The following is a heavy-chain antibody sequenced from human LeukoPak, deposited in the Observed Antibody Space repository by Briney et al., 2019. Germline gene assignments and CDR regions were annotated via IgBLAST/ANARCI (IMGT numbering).Heavy chain of an antibody. CDR2: IIGSGGST. J-gene: IGHJ5*02. CDR3: AKGLGWFDP. V-gene: IGHV3-23*01. CDR1: GFTFSSNA. D-gene: IGHD3-16*01. Sequence: GGFLRLSCAASGFTFSSNAMSWVRQAPGKGLEWVSSIIGSGGSTYNADSVKGRFTISRDNSKNTLYLQMNSLRVEDTAFYYCAKGLGWFDPWGQGTLVTVSS.